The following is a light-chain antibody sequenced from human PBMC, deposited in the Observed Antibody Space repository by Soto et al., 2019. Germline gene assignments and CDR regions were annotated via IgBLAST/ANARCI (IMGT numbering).Light chain of an antibody. J-gene: IGKJ1*01. CDR3: QQYDSSPPT. V-gene: IGKV3-20*01. CDR2: GAS. Sequence: EIVLTQSPGTLSLSPGERATLSCRASQRVNSNYLAWYQRKPGQAPRLLIYGASNRATNIPYRFSASGSGTDFSLTITRLEPEDFAVHYCQQYDSSPPTFGQGTKVEIK. CDR1: QRVNSNY.